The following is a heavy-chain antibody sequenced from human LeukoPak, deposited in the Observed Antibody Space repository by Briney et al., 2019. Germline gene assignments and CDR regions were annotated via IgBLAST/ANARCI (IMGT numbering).Heavy chain of an antibody. CDR2: ISSSSSTI. J-gene: IGHJ6*02. CDR3: ARVSTKMGYYGMDV. Sequence: GGSLRLSCAASGFTYSSYSMNWVRQAPGKGLEWVSYISSSSSTIYYADSVKGRFTISRDNAKNSLYLQMNSLRDEDTAVYYCARVSTKMGYYGMDVWGQGTTVTVSS. CDR1: GFTYSSYS. V-gene: IGHV3-48*02. D-gene: IGHD5-24*01.